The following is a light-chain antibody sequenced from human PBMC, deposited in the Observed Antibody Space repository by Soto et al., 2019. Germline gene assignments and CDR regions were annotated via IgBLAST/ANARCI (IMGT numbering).Light chain of an antibody. CDR1: SSNIGAGYD. CDR2: VNN. Sequence: QSAPAQPPSVSGAPGQRVTISCTGSSSNIGAGYDVHWYQQLPGTTPKLLIFVNNNRPSGVPDRFSGSKSGTSASLAITGLQAEDEAHYYCQSYDSSLSGYVFGTGTKVTVL. V-gene: IGLV1-40*01. CDR3: QSYDSSLSGYV. J-gene: IGLJ1*01.